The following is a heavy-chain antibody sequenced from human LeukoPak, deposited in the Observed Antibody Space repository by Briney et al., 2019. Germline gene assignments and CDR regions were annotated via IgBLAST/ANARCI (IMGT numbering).Heavy chain of an antibody. CDR3: ARFNAPRFPRDY. CDR2: INPKNGGS. CDR1: GYTFTGNY. J-gene: IGHJ4*02. Sequence: GASVKVSCKASGYTFTGNYMHWVRQAPGQGLEWVGWINPKNGGSNYAQKFQGRVTMTRDRSISTAYMELSRLTSDDTAVYYCARFNAPRFPRDYWGQGTLVTVSS. D-gene: IGHD2-2*01. V-gene: IGHV1-2*02.